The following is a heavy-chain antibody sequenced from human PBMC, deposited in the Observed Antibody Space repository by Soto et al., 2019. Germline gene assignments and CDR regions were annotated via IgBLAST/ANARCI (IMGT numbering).Heavy chain of an antibody. CDR1: GGTFSSFA. Sequence: QVQLVQSGAEVKKPGSSVKVSCKASGGTFSSFAITWVRQAPGQGLEWMGGIIPIFGTTKYAQTFQGRITIAADQSTSTAYMELNSLRYEDTAVYYCARSLVAATTRRYFDYWGQRTLVTVSS. CDR2: IIPIFGTT. D-gene: IGHD1-26*01. V-gene: IGHV1-69*01. J-gene: IGHJ4*02. CDR3: ARSLVAATTRRYFDY.